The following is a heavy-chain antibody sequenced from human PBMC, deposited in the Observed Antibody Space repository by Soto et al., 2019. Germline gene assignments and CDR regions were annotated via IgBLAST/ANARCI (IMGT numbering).Heavy chain of an antibody. CDR2: ISSSSSTI. CDR3: ARDPRWLQLREFDY. CDR1: GFTFSSYS. V-gene: IGHV3-48*01. D-gene: IGHD1-1*01. Sequence: GGSLRLSCAASGFTFSSYSMNWARQAPGKGLEWVSYISSSSSTIYYADSVKGRFTISRDNAKNSLYLQMNSLRAEDTAVYYCARDPRWLQLREFDYWGQGTLVTVSS. J-gene: IGHJ4*02.